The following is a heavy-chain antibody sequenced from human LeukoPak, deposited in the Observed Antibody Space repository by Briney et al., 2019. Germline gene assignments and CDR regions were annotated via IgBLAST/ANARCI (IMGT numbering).Heavy chain of an antibody. CDR3: ARSHSSSSEVSLGY. J-gene: IGHJ4*02. CDR2: INHSGSN. D-gene: IGHD6-6*01. V-gene: IGHV4-34*01. Sequence: SETLSLTCAIYGGSFSDYFWSWIRHPPGKGLECIGEINHSGSNNYKPSLKSRVTISVDTSKNQFSLKLSSVTAADTAVYFCARSHSSSSEVSLGYWGQGTLVTVSS. CDR1: GGSFSDYF.